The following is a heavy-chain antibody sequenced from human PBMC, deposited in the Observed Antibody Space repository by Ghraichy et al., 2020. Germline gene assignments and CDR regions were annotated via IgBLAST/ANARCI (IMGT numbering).Heavy chain of an antibody. CDR2: IYYSGST. J-gene: IGHJ3*02. CDR1: GGSISSYY. D-gene: IGHD3-3*01. CDR3: ARGGFLEWFYI. V-gene: IGHV4-59*01. Sequence: SETLSLTFTVSGGSISSYYWSWIRQPPGKGLEWIGYIYYSGSTNYNPSLKSRVTISVDTSKNQFSLKLSSVTAADTAVYYCARGGFLEWFYIWGQGTLVTVSS.